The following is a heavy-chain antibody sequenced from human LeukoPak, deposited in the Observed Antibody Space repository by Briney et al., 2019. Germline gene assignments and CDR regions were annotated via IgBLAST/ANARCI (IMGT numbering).Heavy chain of an antibody. J-gene: IGHJ3*02. V-gene: IGHV3-11*01. CDR3: GRDFGLTGTKRSFDI. CDR1: GFTFSDYY. CDR2: ISSSGTTM. D-gene: IGHD1-7*01. Sequence: GGSLRLSCAASGFTFSDYYMSWIRQAPGKGLEWVSYISSSGTTMYYADSVKGRFTISRDNAKNSLDLQMNSLRAEDTAVYYCGRDFGLTGTKRSFDIWGQGTMVTVSS.